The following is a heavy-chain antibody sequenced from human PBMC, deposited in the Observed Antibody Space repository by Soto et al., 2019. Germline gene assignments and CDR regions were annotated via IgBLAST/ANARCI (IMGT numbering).Heavy chain of an antibody. J-gene: IGHJ5*01. V-gene: IGHV4-59*11. CDR2: IYNNGTT. Sequence: PSETLSLTCTVSGCSINSHYWSWIRQPPGKGLEWIAYIYNNGTTNSNPSLKSRVTISLDTSKNQFYLKLTSVTAADTAVYYCTRGHGALDSWAQGTLVTVSS. CDR1: GCSINSHY. CDR3: TRGHGALDS. D-gene: IGHD3-16*01.